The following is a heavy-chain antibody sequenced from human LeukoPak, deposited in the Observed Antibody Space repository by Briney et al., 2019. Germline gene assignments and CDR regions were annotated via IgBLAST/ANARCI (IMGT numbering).Heavy chain of an antibody. CDR3: AGGGIAVAGWDYYFDY. CDR1: GFTVSSNH. V-gene: IGHV3-53*04. Sequence: GGSLRLSCAASGFTVSSNHMSWVRQAPGKGLEWVSVIYSGGSTYYADSVKGRFTISRHNSKNTLYLQMNSLRAEDTAVYYCAGGGIAVAGWDYYFDYWGQGTLVTVSS. J-gene: IGHJ4*02. D-gene: IGHD6-19*01. CDR2: IYSGGST.